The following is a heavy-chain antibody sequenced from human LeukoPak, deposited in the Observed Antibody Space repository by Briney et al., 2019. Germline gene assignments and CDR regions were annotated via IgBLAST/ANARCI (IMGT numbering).Heavy chain of an antibody. CDR1: GFTVSSNY. D-gene: IGHD1-1*01. V-gene: IGHV3-53*04. CDR2: IYSGGST. CDR3: ARVRTEFFDY. J-gene: IGHJ4*02. Sequence: GGSLRLSCAASGFTVSSNYMSWVRQAPGKGLEWVSVIYSGGSTYYADSVKGRFTISRQNSKNTLYLQMNSLRAGDTAVYYCARVRTEFFDYGGQGTLVTVSS.